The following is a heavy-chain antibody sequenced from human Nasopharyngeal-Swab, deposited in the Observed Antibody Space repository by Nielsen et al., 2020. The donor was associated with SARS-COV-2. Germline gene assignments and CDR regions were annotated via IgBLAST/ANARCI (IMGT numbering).Heavy chain of an antibody. CDR2: ISGSGGST. V-gene: IGHV3-23*01. J-gene: IGHJ3*02. D-gene: IGHD3-16*01. Sequence: GGSLGLSCAASGFTFSSYAMSWVRQAPGKGLEWVSAISGSGGSTYYADSVKGRFTISRDNSENTLYLQMNSLRAEDTAVYYCAKRRGSAFDIWGQGTMVTVSS. CDR1: GFTFSSYA. CDR3: AKRRGSAFDI.